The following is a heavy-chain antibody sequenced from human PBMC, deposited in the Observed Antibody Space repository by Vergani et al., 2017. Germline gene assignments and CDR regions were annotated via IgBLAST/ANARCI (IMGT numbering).Heavy chain of an antibody. Sequence: EVQLVESGGGLVKPGGSLRLSCAASGFTFSNAWMSWVRQAPGKGLEWVGRIKSKTDGGTTDYAAPVKGRFTISRDDSKNTLYLQMNSLKTEDTAVYYCTTDGIVGGYYYYYGMDVWGQGTTVTVSS. J-gene: IGHJ6*02. CDR1: GFTFSNAW. V-gene: IGHV3-15*01. CDR2: IKSKTDGGTT. D-gene: IGHD1-26*01. CDR3: TTDGIVGGYYYYYGMDV.